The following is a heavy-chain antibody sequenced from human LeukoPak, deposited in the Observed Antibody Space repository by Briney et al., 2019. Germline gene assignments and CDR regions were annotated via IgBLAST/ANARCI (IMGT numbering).Heavy chain of an antibody. D-gene: IGHD3-10*01. V-gene: IGHV5-51*01. Sequence: GESLKVSCKGSGYSFTSYWIGWGRQMPGKGLDWMGIIYPGDSDTRYSPSFQGQVTISADKSISTAYLQWSSLKASDTAMYYCASFHISGGSYNGLHYWGQGTLVTVSS. CDR2: IYPGDSDT. CDR3: ASFHISGGSYNGLHY. CDR1: GYSFTSYW. J-gene: IGHJ4*02.